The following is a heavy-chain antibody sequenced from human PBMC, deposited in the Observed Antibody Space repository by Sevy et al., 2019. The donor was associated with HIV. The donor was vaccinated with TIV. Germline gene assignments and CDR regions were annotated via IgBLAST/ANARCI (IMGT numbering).Heavy chain of an antibody. J-gene: IGHJ6*03. V-gene: IGHV4-4*07. CDR2: ISNSGT. CDR3: ARHPWGQLAHFNYYYVDV. CDR1: GASISSYY. Sequence: SETLSLTCTVSGASISSYYWSWIRQPAGKGLEWIGRISNSGTNYRPSLKSRVTMSLDTSKNQFSLMLSSVTAADTAIYDCARHPWGQLAHFNYYYVDVWGKGTTVTVSS. D-gene: IGHD6-13*01.